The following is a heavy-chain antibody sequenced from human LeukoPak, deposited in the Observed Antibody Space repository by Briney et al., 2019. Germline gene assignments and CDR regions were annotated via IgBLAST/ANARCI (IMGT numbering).Heavy chain of an antibody. Sequence: VASVKVSCKGSGYTFISYGISWVRQAPGQGLEWMGWISAYNGDTNYAQKFQGRVTMTTDTSTSTAYMELRSLRSDDTAVYYCARVEPDSSGYYYLDYWGQGTLVTVSS. CDR1: GYTFISYG. D-gene: IGHD3-22*01. CDR2: ISAYNGDT. CDR3: ARVEPDSSGYYYLDY. V-gene: IGHV1-18*01. J-gene: IGHJ4*02.